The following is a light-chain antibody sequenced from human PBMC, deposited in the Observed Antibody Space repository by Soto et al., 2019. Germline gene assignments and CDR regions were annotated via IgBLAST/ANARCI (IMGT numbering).Light chain of an antibody. V-gene: IGKV1-39*01. J-gene: IGKJ1*01. CDR1: QSISSY. Sequence: DIQMTQSPSSLSASVGDRVTITCRASQSISSYLNWYQQKPGKAPKLLIYAASSLQSGVPSRFSGSGSGTEFTPTISSLQPEDFATYYCQQSYSTPQTFGQGTKVEIK. CDR2: AAS. CDR3: QQSYSTPQT.